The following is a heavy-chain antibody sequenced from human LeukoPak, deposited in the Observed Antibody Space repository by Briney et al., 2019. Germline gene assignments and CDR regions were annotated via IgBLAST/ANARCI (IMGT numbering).Heavy chain of an antibody. CDR1: GYSFTRYY. J-gene: IGHJ5*02. V-gene: IGHV1-46*01. Sequence: ASVKVSCKASGYSFTRYYMHWVQQDPAQGHEWMGMIYPSGGSTSYAQKFQGRVTMTRDTSTSTVYMELSSLRSEDTSVYDWARVIGGNCCWFDPWGQGTLVTVSS. CDR3: ARVIGGNCCWFDP. CDR2: IYPSGGST. D-gene: IGHD2-21*01.